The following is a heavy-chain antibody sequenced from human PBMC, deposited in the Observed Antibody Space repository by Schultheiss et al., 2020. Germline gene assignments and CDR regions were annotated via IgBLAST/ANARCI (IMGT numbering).Heavy chain of an antibody. CDR1: GGSISSSSYY. Sequence: SETLSLTCTVSGGSISSSSYYWSWIRQPPGKGLEWIGYIYYSGSTNYNPSLKSRVTISVDTSKNQFSLQLNSVTPEDTAVYYCARGDGPQLAYGVNWFDPWGQGTLGTVSS. V-gene: IGHV4-61*05. D-gene: IGHD6-13*01. CDR3: ARGDGPQLAYGVNWFDP. CDR2: IYYSGST. J-gene: IGHJ5*02.